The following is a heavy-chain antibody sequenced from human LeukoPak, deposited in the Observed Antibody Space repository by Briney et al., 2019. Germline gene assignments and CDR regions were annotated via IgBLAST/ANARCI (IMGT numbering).Heavy chain of an antibody. CDR3: ASYVDTAMAAGVTFDI. D-gene: IGHD5-18*01. V-gene: IGHV3-53*01. Sequence: GGSLRLSCAASGFTVSSNYMSWVRQAPGKGLEWVSVIYSGGSTYYADSVKGRFTISRDNSKNTLYLQMNSLRAEDTAVYYCASYVDTAMAAGVTFDIWGQGTMVTVSS. CDR1: GFTVSSNY. CDR2: IYSGGST. J-gene: IGHJ3*02.